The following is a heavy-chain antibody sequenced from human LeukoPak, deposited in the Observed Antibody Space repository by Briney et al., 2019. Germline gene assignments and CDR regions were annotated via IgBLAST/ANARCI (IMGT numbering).Heavy chain of an antibody. V-gene: IGHV3-23*01. J-gene: IGHJ4*02. D-gene: IGHD3-3*01. Sequence: GGSLRLSCAASGITVSSNYMSWVRQAPGKGLEWVSTISVGAEYIFYADSVRGRFTISRDDSNNALYLQMHSLRAEDTALYYCASGPPFLKYFEYWGQGTLVTVSS. CDR2: ISVGAEYI. CDR1: GITVSSNY. CDR3: ASGPPFLKYFEY.